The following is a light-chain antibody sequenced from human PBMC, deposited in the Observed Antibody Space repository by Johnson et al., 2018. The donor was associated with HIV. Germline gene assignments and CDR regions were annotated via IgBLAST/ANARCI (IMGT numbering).Light chain of an antibody. CDR1: SSNIGNNY. J-gene: IGLJ1*01. CDR3: GTWDSSLSAYV. CDR2: ENN. Sequence: QSVLTQPPSVSAAPGQKVTISCSGSSSNIGNNYVSWYQQLPGTAPKLLIYENNKRPSGIPDRFSGSKSGTSATLGITGLQTGDEADYYGGTWDSSLSAYVFGTGTQVTVL. V-gene: IGLV1-51*01.